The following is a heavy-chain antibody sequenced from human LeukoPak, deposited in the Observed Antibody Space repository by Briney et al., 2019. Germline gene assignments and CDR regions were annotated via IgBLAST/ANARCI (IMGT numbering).Heavy chain of an antibody. CDR3: ARATRLLADY. J-gene: IGHJ4*02. CDR2: IFYSGST. V-gene: IGHV4-39*07. Sequence: PSQTLSLTCTVSGGSISSGGYYWSWIRQTPGKGLEWIGSIFYSGSTNYNPSLKSRVTISVDTSKNQFSLELYSVTAADTAVYYCARATRLLADYWGQGTLVTVSS. D-gene: IGHD3-3*02. CDR1: GGSISSGGYY.